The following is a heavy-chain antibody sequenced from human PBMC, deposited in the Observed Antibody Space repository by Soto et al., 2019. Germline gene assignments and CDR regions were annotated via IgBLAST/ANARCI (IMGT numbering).Heavy chain of an antibody. Sequence: PGGSLRLSCAASGFTFSTYWMQWVRQAPGKGLVWVSRTNSDGSSTSYADSVKGRFTISRDNAKNTLYLQMNSLRAEDTAVYYCARERAAGDDYWGQGTLVTVSS. J-gene: IGHJ4*02. CDR3: ARERAAGDDY. V-gene: IGHV3-74*01. CDR1: GFTFSTYW. D-gene: IGHD6-13*01. CDR2: TNSDGSST.